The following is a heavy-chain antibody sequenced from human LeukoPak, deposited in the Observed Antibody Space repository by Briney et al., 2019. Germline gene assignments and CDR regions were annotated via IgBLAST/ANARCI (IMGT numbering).Heavy chain of an antibody. Sequence: SQTLSLTCTVSGGSISSGSYYWSWIRHPAGKGLEWIGRIYTSGSTNYNPSLKSRVTISVDTSKNQFSLKLSSVTAADTAVYYCAREKEQQLENWFDPWGQGTLVTVSS. J-gene: IGHJ5*02. V-gene: IGHV4-61*02. CDR1: GGSISSGSYY. D-gene: IGHD6-13*01. CDR3: AREKEQQLENWFDP. CDR2: IYTSGST.